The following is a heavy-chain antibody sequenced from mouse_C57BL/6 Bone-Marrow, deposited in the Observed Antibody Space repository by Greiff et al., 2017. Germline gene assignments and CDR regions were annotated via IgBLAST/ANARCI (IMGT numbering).Heavy chain of an antibody. Sequence: QVQLQQPGAELVRPGTSVKLSCKASGYTFTSYWMHWVKQRPGQGLEWIGVIDPSDSYTNYNQKFKGKATLTVDTSSSTAYMQLSSLTSEDSAVYDFASGPSTVVATGNLYFDVWGTGTTVTVSS. D-gene: IGHD1-1*01. J-gene: IGHJ1*03. CDR1: GYTFTSYW. CDR3: ASGPSTVVATGNLYFDV. V-gene: IGHV1-59*01. CDR2: IDPSDSYT.